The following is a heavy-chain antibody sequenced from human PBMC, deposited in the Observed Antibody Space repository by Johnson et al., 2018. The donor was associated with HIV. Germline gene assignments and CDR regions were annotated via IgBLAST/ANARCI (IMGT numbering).Heavy chain of an antibody. CDR2: IWFDGSSK. CDR1: GFPFSNYG. V-gene: IGHV3-33*06. CDR3: VKEAITMEVDI. J-gene: IGHJ3*02. Sequence: QVQLMESGGGVVQPGRSLRLSCVASGFPFSNYGMHWVRQAPGKGLEWVSVIWFDGSSKYYADSVKGRFTISRDNSKNTLYLQMDSLRADDTAVYYCVKEAITMEVDIWGQGTTVTVSS. D-gene: IGHD3-10*01.